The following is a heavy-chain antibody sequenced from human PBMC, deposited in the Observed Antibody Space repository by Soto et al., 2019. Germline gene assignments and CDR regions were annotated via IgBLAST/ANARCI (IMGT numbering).Heavy chain of an antibody. CDR2: ISAYNGNT. D-gene: IGHD2-2*01. J-gene: IGHJ6*02. Sequence: ASVEVSCKASGYTFTSYCISWVLQAPGQGLEWMGWISAYNGNTNYAQKLQGRVTMTTDTSTSTAYMELRSLRSDDTAVYYCARVMGLVVPAATTYYYGMDVWGQGTTVTVSS. CDR1: GYTFTSYC. V-gene: IGHV1-18*01. CDR3: ARVMGLVVPAATTYYYGMDV.